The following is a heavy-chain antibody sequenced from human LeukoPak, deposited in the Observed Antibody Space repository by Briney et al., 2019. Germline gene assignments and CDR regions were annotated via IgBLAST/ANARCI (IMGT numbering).Heavy chain of an antibody. CDR2: INPNSGGT. V-gene: IGHV1-2*02. CDR3: ARGLGYYDSSGYYLGYYFDY. D-gene: IGHD3-22*01. Sequence: ASVKVSCKASGYTFTGYYMHWVRQAPGQGLEWMGWINPNSGGTNYAQKFQGRVTMTRDTSISTAYMELSRLRSDDTAVYYCARGLGYYDSSGYYLGYYFDYWGQGTLVTVPS. CDR1: GYTFTGYY. J-gene: IGHJ4*02.